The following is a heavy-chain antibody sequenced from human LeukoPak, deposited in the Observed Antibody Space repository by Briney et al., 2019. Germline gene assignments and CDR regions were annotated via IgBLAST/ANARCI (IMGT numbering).Heavy chain of an antibody. V-gene: IGHV4-34*01. CDR2: INHSGST. J-gene: IGHJ6*02. CDR1: GGSFSGYY. CDR3: ARGSVVPAAMASGYYYYGMDV. Sequence: PSETLSLTCAVYGGSFSGYYWSWIRQPPGKGLEWIGEINHSGSTNYNPSLKSRVTISVDTSKNQFSLKLSSVTAADTAVYYCARGSVVPAAMASGYYYYGMDVWGQGTTVTVSS. D-gene: IGHD2-2*01.